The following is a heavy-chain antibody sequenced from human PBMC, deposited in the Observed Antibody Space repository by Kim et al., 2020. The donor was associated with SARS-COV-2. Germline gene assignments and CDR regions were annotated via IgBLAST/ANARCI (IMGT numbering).Heavy chain of an antibody. J-gene: IGHJ3*02. V-gene: IGHV6-1*01. CDR3: ARDTPGQKAYDI. Sequence: DSAGSVKSRITNNADTSKNQFSLQLNSVSPEDTAVYYCARDTPGQKAYDIWGQGTMVTVSS.